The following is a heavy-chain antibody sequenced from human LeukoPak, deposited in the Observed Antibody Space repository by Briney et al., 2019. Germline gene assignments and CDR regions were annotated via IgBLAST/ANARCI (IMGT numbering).Heavy chain of an antibody. J-gene: IGHJ6*03. CDR1: GGSISSGSYY. D-gene: IGHD2-2*03. Sequence: SQTLSLTCTVSGGSISSGSYYWSGIRQPAWKGLEGIGRIYTSGSTNYNPSLKSRVTISVDTSKKQFSLKLSSVTAADTAVYYCARSLGYCSSTSCPIYYYYYYMGVWGKGTMVTVSS. V-gene: IGHV4-61*02. CDR3: ARSLGYCSSTSCPIYYYYYYMGV. CDR2: IYTSGST.